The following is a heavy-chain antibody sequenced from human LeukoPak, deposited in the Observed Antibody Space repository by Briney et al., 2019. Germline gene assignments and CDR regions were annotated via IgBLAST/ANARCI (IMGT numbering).Heavy chain of an antibody. J-gene: IGHJ4*02. CDR2: IYSGGST. V-gene: IGHV3-53*01. CDR3: ARDRKSGEWDLVP. Sequence: GGSLRLSCAASGFNVSSNYMSWVRQAPGKGLEWVSVIYSGGSTYYADPVKGRFTISRDNAKNSLYLQMNSLRAEDTAVYYCARDRKSGEWDLVPWGQGTLVTVSS. D-gene: IGHD1-26*01. CDR1: GFNVSSNY.